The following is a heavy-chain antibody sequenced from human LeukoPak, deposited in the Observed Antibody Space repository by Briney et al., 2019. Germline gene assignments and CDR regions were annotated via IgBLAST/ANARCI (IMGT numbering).Heavy chain of an antibody. V-gene: IGHV4-59*04. CDR1: GGSISRYY. CDR2: IDDSGNT. D-gene: IGHD3-9*01. CDR3: ARQVTFGYAFAYYFDY. J-gene: IGHJ4*02. Sequence: SETLSLTCTVSGGSISRYYWSWIRRPPGKGLEWIGYIDDSGNTYYNPSLKSRVTMSVDTSKNQFSLKLSSVTAADTAVYYCARQVTFGYAFAYYFDYWGQGSLVTVSS.